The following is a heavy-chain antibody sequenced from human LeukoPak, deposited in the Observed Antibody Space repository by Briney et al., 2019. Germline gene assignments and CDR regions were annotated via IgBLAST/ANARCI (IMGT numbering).Heavy chain of an antibody. V-gene: IGHV4-39*07. CDR1: GDSITGYY. CDR3: ARYIVSYPHDAFDI. Sequence: PSETLSLTCSVSGDSITGYYWGWIRQPPGKGLEWIGNIYYTGNTYYNSSLKSRVTISVDTSKKQFSLKLSSVTAADTAFYYCARYIVSYPHDAFDIWGQGTMVTVSS. D-gene: IGHD1-26*01. CDR2: IYYTGNT. J-gene: IGHJ3*02.